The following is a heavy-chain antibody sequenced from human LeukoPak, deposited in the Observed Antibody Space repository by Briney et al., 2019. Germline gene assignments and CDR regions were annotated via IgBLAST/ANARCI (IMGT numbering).Heavy chain of an antibody. CDR2: INPNSGGT. D-gene: IGHD3-10*01. CDR1: GYTFTGYY. V-gene: IGHV1-2*02. Sequence: ASVKVSCKASGYTFTGYYMHWVRQDPGQGLEWMGWINPNSGGTNYAQKFQGRVTMTRDTSISTAYMELSRLRSDDTAVYYCARDEGYGSGSYYNDYYYYYYMDVWGKGTTVTVSS. CDR3: ARDEGYGSGSYYNDYYYYYYMDV. J-gene: IGHJ6*03.